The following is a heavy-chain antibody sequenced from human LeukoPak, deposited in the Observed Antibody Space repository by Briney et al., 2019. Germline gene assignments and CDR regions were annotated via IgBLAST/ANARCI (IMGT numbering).Heavy chain of an antibody. CDR3: ARQIVGATIGSYYFDY. Sequence: SETLSLTCAVYGGSFSSYYWGWIRQPPGKGLEWIGSIYYSGSTYYNPSLKSRVTISVDTSKNQFSLKLSSVTAADTAVYYCARQIVGATIGSYYFDYWGQGTLVTVSS. J-gene: IGHJ4*02. CDR1: GGSFSSYY. V-gene: IGHV4-39*01. CDR2: IYYSGST. D-gene: IGHD1-26*01.